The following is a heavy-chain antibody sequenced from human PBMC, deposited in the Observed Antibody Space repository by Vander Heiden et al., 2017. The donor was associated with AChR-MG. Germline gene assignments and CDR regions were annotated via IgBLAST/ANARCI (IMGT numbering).Heavy chain of an antibody. Sequence: EVQLLESGGGLVQPGGSLRLSCAASGFTFRSYARSWVRQAPGKGLEWVSAISGSGGSTYYADSVKGRFTISRDNSKNTLYLQMNSLRAEDTAVYYCAKGSGSYTRYWYFDLWGRGTLVTVSS. J-gene: IGHJ2*01. CDR3: AKGSGSYTRYWYFDL. V-gene: IGHV3-23*01. CDR2: ISGSGGST. CDR1: GFTFRSYA. D-gene: IGHD3-10*01.